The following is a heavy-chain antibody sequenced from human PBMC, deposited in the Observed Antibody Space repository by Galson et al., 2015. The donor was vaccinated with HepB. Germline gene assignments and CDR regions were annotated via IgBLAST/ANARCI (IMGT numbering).Heavy chain of an antibody. Sequence: SVKVSCKASGYTFTSFGISWVRQAPGQGLEWMGWISVYNGNTNYAQKLQGRVTMTTDTSTSTAYMELRSLRSDDTAVYYCVRTHRVRFDYWGQGTLVTVSS. V-gene: IGHV1-18*01. CDR1: GYTFTSFG. CDR3: VRTHRVRFDY. J-gene: IGHJ4*02. CDR2: ISVYNGNT.